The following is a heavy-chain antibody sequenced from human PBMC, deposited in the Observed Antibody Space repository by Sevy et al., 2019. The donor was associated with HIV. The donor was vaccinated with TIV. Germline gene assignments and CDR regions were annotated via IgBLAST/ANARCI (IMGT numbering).Heavy chain of an antibody. CDR1: GFTFSSYA. J-gene: IGHJ4*02. Sequence: GGCLRLSCAASGFTFSSYAMSWVRQAPGKGLEWVSAISGSGGSTYYADSVKGRFTISRDNSKNTLYLQMNSLRAEDTAVYYCAKRTNYDFWFDYWGQGTLVTVSS. CDR2: ISGSGGST. D-gene: IGHD3-3*01. CDR3: AKRTNYDFWFDY. V-gene: IGHV3-23*01.